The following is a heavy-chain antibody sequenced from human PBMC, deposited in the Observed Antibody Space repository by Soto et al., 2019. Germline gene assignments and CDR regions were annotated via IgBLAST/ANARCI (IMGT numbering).Heavy chain of an antibody. V-gene: IGHV3-33*01. CDR2: IWYDGSNK. CDR3: ARDFKVTSTMDHYSDY. Sequence: QVQLVESGGGVVQPGRSLRLSCAASGFTFSSYGMHWVRQAPGKGLEWVAVIWYDGSNKYYADSVKGRFTISRDNSKNTLYLQMNSLRAEDTAVYYCARDFKVTSTMDHYSDYWGQGTLVTVSS. J-gene: IGHJ4*02. D-gene: IGHD3-10*01. CDR1: GFTFSSYG.